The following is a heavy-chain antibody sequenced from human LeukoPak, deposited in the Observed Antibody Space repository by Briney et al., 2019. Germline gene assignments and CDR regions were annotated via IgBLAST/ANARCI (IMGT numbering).Heavy chain of an antibody. CDR2: IYYSGST. D-gene: IGHD5-12*01. Sequence: SATLSLTCTVSGGSISSSSYYWGWIRQPPGKGREWIGSIYYSGSTYYNPSLKSRVTISVDTSKNQFSLKLSSVTAADTAVYYCARQGPYSGYDRYYFDYWGQGTPVTVSS. CDR3: ARQGPYSGYDRYYFDY. V-gene: IGHV4-39*01. J-gene: IGHJ4*02. CDR1: GGSISSSSYY.